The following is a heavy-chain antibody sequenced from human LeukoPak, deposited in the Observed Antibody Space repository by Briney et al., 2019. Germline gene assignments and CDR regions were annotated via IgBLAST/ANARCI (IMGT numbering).Heavy chain of an antibody. CDR2: IRYDGSNK. CDR1: GFTFSSYG. CDR3: AREGDYYDSSGYYFY. Sequence: GGSLRLSCAASGFTFSSYGMHWVRQAPGKGLEWVAFIRYDGSNKYYADSVKGRFTISRDNSKNTLYLQMNSLRAEDTAVYYCAREGDYYDSSGYYFYWGQGTLVTVSS. D-gene: IGHD3-22*01. J-gene: IGHJ4*02. V-gene: IGHV3-30*02.